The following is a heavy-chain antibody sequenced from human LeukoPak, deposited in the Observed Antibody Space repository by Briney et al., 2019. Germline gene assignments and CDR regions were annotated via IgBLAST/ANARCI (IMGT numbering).Heavy chain of an antibody. CDR2: ISYDGSNK. Sequence: GGSLRLSCAASGFTFSTYGMHWVRQAPGKGLEWVAVISYDGSNKYYADSVKGRFTISRDNSKNTLYLQMNSLRAEDTAVYYCAKEVGSGIDYWGQGTLVTVSS. CDR3: AKEVGSGIDY. J-gene: IGHJ4*02. D-gene: IGHD6-19*01. CDR1: GFTFSTYG. V-gene: IGHV3-30*18.